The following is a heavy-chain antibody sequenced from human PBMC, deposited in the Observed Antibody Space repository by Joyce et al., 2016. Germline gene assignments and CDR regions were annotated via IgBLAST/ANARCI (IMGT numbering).Heavy chain of an antibody. CDR3: ARGGIVYDYSMDL. CDR1: GFTFSTSS. V-gene: IGHV3-21*02. CDR2: ISSDSTYI. Sequence: EVQLVESGGGLVKPGGSLRISCAASGFTFSTSSMSWFRRAPGKGLEWVSAISSDSTYIFSADSVKGRFTVSRDNAKNSLYLQMNSLRAEDTAVFFCARGGIVYDYSMDLWGQGTTVTVSS. J-gene: IGHJ6*02. D-gene: IGHD3-22*01.